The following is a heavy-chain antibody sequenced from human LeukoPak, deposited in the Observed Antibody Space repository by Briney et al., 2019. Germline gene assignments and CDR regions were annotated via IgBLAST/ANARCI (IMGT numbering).Heavy chain of an antibody. J-gene: IGHJ4*02. CDR2: ISASGGTT. Sequence: GGTLRLSCAASGFTFSNYGISWVRQAPGKGLEWVSAISASGGTTYYADSVKGRFTISRDNSKNTLYLQMNSLTTEDTAVYYCAKLWGSAPFDYWGQGTLVTVSS. D-gene: IGHD3-16*01. CDR3: AKLWGSAPFDY. CDR1: GFTFSNYG. V-gene: IGHV3-23*01.